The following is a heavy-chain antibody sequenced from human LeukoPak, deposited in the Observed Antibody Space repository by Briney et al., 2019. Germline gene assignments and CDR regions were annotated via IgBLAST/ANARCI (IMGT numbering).Heavy chain of an antibody. CDR2: ISTGDEI. CDR3: ATSQGPGNHWFDP. V-gene: IGHV3-53*01. Sequence: GGSLRLSCAASGFTVTRNSMNWVRQAPGKGLEWVSVISTGDEIHYAESVRGRFTISRDSSSNTLSIHLNSLRVEDTAIYYCATSQGPGNHWFDPWGQGTLVTVSS. J-gene: IGHJ5*02. CDR1: GFTVTRNS.